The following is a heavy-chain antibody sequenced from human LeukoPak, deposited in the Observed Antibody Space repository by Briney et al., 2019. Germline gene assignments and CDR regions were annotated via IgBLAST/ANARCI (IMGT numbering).Heavy chain of an antibody. CDR1: GYTFTGYY. V-gene: IGHV1-2*02. D-gene: IGHD6-19*01. Sequence: GASVKVSCKASGYTFTGYYMHWVRQAPGQGLEWMGWINPNSGGTNYAQKFQGRVTMTRDTSISTASMELSRLRSDDTAVYSCARGRKRFNSSGRDAFGIWGEGTTVTVSS. CDR3: ARGRKRFNSSGRDAFGI. CDR2: INPNSGGT. J-gene: IGHJ3*02.